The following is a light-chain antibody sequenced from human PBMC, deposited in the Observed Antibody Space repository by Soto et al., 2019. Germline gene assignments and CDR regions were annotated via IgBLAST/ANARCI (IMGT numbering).Light chain of an antibody. Sequence: EIVLTQSPGTLSLSPGERATLSCRASQSLNSGYLAWYQQKPGQAPRLLIYGASSRATGIPDRFSGSVSGTEFTLTISRLEPDDFAVYYCQQYGSSLRTFGHGTKVDIK. CDR1: QSLNSGY. V-gene: IGKV3-20*01. CDR2: GAS. CDR3: QQYGSSLRT. J-gene: IGKJ1*01.